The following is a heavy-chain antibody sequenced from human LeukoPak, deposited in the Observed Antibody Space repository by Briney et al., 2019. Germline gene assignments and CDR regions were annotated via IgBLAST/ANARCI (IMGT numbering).Heavy chain of an antibody. D-gene: IGHD3-10*01. CDR2: INGDGSTT. Sequence: GSLRLSCTASGFTFSTYWINWVRQSPGKGLVWVALINGDGSTTTHADSVKGRFTISRDNAKNTAYLQMNSLRDEDTAVYFCARDYAGSPDYWGQGTPVTVSA. CDR3: ARDYAGSPDY. CDR1: GFTFSTYW. V-gene: IGHV3-74*03. J-gene: IGHJ4*02.